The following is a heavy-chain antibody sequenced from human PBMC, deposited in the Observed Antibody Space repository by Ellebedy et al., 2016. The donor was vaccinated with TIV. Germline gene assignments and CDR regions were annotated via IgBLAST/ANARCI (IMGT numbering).Heavy chain of an antibody. D-gene: IGHD6-19*01. J-gene: IGHJ5*02. CDR1: GFTFSSYG. V-gene: IGHV3-30*18. Sequence: GESLKISXAASGFTFSSYGMHWVRQAPGKGLEWVAVISYDGSNKYYADSVKGRFTISRDNSKNTLYLQMNSLRAEDTAVYYCAKEGAIAVAGDNWFDPWGQGTLVTVSS. CDR3: AKEGAIAVAGDNWFDP. CDR2: ISYDGSNK.